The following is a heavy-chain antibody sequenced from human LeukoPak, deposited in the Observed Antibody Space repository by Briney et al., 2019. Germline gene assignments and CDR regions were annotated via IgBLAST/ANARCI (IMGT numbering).Heavy chain of an antibody. Sequence: GGSLRLSCAASGFTFTDYYMSWIRQAPGKGLEWISSISASGGTKHYADSVKGRFTISRDNAKNSLYLQTNSLRAEDTAVYYCARGAGPLFDPWGQGTLVTVSS. CDR1: GFTFTDYY. J-gene: IGHJ5*02. V-gene: IGHV3-11*01. CDR2: ISASGGTK. CDR3: ARGAGPLFDP.